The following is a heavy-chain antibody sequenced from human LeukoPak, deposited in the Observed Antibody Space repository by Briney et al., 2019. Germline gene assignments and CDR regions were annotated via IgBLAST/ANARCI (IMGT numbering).Heavy chain of an antibody. D-gene: IGHD6-13*01. CDR1: GYTLTELS. Sequence: ASVRVSCKVSGYTLTELSMHWVRQAPGKGLEWMGGFDPEDGETIYAQKFQGRVTMTEDTSTDTAYMELSSLRSEDTAVYYCARDGSIAAGGTWFDYWGQGTLVTVSS. J-gene: IGHJ4*02. V-gene: IGHV1-24*01. CDR2: FDPEDGET. CDR3: ARDGSIAAGGTWFDY.